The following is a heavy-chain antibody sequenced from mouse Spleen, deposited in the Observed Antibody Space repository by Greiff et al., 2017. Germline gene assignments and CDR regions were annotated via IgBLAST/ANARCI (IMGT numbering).Heavy chain of an antibody. J-gene: IGHJ3*01. Sequence: QVQLQQSGAELVRPGASVTLSCKASGYTFTDYEMHWVKQTPVHGLEWIGAIDPETGGTAYNQKFKGKAILTADKSSSTAYMELRSLTSEDSAVYYCTRRWRASWFAYWGQGTLVTVSA. V-gene: IGHV1-15*01. CDR1: GYTFTDYE. CDR3: TRRWRASWFAY. D-gene: IGHD1-1*02. CDR2: IDPETGGT.